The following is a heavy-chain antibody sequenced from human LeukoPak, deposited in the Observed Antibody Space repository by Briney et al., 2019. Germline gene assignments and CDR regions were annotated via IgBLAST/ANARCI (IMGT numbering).Heavy chain of an antibody. J-gene: IGHJ5*02. V-gene: IGHV4-59*01. CDR2: IYYSGST. CDR3: ARALGYCSGGSCTRGYNWFDP. CDR1: GGSISSYY. Sequence: SETLSLTCTVSGGSISSYYWSWIRQPPGKGLEWIGYIYYSGSTNYNPSLKSRVTISVDTSKNQFSLKLSSVTAADTAVYYCARALGYCSGGSCTRGYNWFDPWGQGTLVTVPS. D-gene: IGHD2-15*01.